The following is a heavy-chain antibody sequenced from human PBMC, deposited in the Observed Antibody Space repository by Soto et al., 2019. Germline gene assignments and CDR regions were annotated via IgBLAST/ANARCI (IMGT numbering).Heavy chain of an antibody. CDR1: GFTFSSYA. CDR2: ISGSGGST. V-gene: IGHV3-23*01. CDR3: AKDRANVLLWFGELLTTPPTFDY. D-gene: IGHD3-10*01. Sequence: EVQLLESGGGLVQPGGSLRLSCAASGFTFSSYAMSWVRQAPGKGLEWVSAISGSGGSTYYADSVKGRFTISRDNSKNPLYLQMNSLRAEDTAVYYCAKDRANVLLWFGELLTTPPTFDYWGQGTLVTVSS. J-gene: IGHJ4*02.